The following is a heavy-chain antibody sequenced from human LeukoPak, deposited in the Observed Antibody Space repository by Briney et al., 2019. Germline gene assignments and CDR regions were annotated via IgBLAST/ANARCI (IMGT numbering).Heavy chain of an antibody. D-gene: IGHD6-19*01. V-gene: IGHV3-30*19. CDR1: GFTFNSYG. CDR3: ARDALIAVAGYFDY. Sequence: GGSLRLSCAASGFTFNSYGMHWVRQAPGKGLEWVAVISYDGSNKYYADSVKGRFTISRDNSKNTLYLQMNSLRAEDTAVYYCARDALIAVAGYFDYWGQGTLVTVSS. CDR2: ISYDGSNK. J-gene: IGHJ4*02.